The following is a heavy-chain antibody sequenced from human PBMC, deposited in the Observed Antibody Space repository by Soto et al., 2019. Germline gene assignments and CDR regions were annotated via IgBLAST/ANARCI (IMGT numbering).Heavy chain of an antibody. J-gene: IGHJ6*02. Sequence: GGSLRLSCAASGFTFSSYGMHWVRQAPGKGLEWVAVISYDGSNKYYADSVKGRFTISRDNSKNTLYLQMNSLRAEDTAVYYCAKDLNTILGVVIYGMDVWGQGTTVTVSS. CDR2: ISYDGSNK. V-gene: IGHV3-30*18. CDR3: AKDLNTILGVVIYGMDV. CDR1: GFTFSSYG. D-gene: IGHD3-3*01.